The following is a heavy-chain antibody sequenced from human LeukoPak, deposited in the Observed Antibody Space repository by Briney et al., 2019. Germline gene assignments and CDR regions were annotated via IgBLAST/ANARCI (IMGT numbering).Heavy chain of an antibody. CDR2: IYYSGST. CDR1: GGSISSSSYY. Sequence: PSETLSLTCTVSGGSISSSSYYWGWIRQPPGKGLEWIGSIYYSGSTYYNPSLKSRVTISVDTSKNQFSLKLSSVTAADTAVYYCAREEAAAGNNWFDPWGQGTLVTVSS. V-gene: IGHV4-39*07. D-gene: IGHD6-13*01. CDR3: AREEAAAGNNWFDP. J-gene: IGHJ5*02.